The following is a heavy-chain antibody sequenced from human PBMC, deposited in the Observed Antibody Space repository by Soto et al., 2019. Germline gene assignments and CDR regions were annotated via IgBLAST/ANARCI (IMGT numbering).Heavy chain of an antibody. D-gene: IGHD3-22*01. CDR1: GFTVSSNY. CDR3: ARDRIERGCPEYFQH. Sequence: EVQLVESGGGLIQPGGSLRLSCAASGFTVSSNYMSWVRQAPGKGLEWVSVIYSGGSTYYADSVKGRFTISSDNSTNTLYLQMNILRAEDPAVYYCARDRIERGCPEYFQHWGQGTLVTVSS. CDR2: IYSGGST. V-gene: IGHV3-53*01. J-gene: IGHJ1*01.